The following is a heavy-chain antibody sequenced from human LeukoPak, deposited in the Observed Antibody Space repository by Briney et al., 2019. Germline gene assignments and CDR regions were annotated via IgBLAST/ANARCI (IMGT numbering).Heavy chain of an antibody. CDR3: AGGDYYGSGSLGY. D-gene: IGHD3-10*01. CDR2: IIPIFGTA. Sequence: ASVTVSCKASGYSFTGYYIHWVRQAPGQGLEWMGGIIPIFGTANYAQKFQGRVTITADKSTSTAYMELSSLRSEDTAVYYCAGGDYYGSGSLGYWGQGTLVTVSS. CDR1: GYSFTGYY. V-gene: IGHV1-69*06. J-gene: IGHJ4*02.